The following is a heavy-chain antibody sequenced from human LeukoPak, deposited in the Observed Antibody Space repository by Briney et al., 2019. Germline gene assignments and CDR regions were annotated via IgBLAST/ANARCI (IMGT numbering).Heavy chain of an antibody. J-gene: IGHJ4*02. Sequence: GGSLRLSCAASGFTFSSYSMNWVRQAPGKGLEWVSAISASGVDTYYADSVKGRFTISRDTSKNTAYLQMNSLRDEDTALYYCTKQLDSGNYYPTGDDYWGQGTLVTVSS. CDR1: GFTFSSYS. V-gene: IGHV3-23*01. CDR3: TKQLDSGNYYPTGDDY. D-gene: IGHD3-10*01. CDR2: ISASGVDT.